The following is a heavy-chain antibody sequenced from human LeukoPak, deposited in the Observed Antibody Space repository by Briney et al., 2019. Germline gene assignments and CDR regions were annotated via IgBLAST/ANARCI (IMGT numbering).Heavy chain of an antibody. CDR2: ISTSYSTI. Sequence: GGSLRLSCAASGFTFSTYSMHCLRQAPGKGLEWVSFISTSYSTIYADSVKGRFTISRDNAKNSVYLQMNSLRAEDTAVYYCARSHYYLDSWGQGTLVTVSS. V-gene: IGHV3-48*01. J-gene: IGHJ4*02. CDR3: ARSHYYLDS. CDR1: GFTFSTYS.